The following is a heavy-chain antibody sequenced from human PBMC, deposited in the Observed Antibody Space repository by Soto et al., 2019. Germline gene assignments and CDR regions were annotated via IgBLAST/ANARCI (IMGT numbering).Heavy chain of an antibody. Sequence: QVQLVQSGAEVKKPGSSVKVSCKASGGTFSSYSISWVRQAPGQGLEWMGRIIPILAIANYAQKFQGRVTXXAXKXTSTAYMELSSLRSEDTAVYYCARDHAATISPLFDPWGQGTLVTVSS. V-gene: IGHV1-69*04. CDR3: ARDHAATISPLFDP. J-gene: IGHJ5*02. CDR1: GGTFSSYS. CDR2: IIPILAIA. D-gene: IGHD5-12*01.